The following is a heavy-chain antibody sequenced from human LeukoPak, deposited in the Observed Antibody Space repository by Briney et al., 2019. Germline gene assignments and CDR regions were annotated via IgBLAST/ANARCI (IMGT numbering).Heavy chain of an antibody. CDR3: ARGPPPYYDFWSGYCY. J-gene: IGHJ4*02. V-gene: IGHV4-61*02. CDR1: GGSISSGTYY. Sequence: PSETLSLTCTVSGGSISSGTYYWSWIRQPAGKGLEWIGRIYTSGSTNYNPSLKSRVTISVDRSKNQFSLKLSSVTAADTAVYYCARGPPPYYDFWSGYCYWGQGTLVTVSS. D-gene: IGHD3-3*01. CDR2: IYTSGST.